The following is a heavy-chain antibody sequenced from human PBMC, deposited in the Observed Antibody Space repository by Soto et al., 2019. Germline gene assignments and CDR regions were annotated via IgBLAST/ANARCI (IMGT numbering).Heavy chain of an antibody. D-gene: IGHD1-26*01. CDR2: IIPIFGTA. CDR3: ARGGGSYSRWFDP. Sequence: SLKVSCKASGGTFSSYAISWVRQAPGQGLEWMGGIIPIFGTANYAQKFQGRVTITADESTSTAYMELSSLRSEDTAVYYCARGGGSYSRWFDPWGQGTLVTVSS. J-gene: IGHJ5*02. CDR1: GGTFSSYA. V-gene: IGHV1-69*13.